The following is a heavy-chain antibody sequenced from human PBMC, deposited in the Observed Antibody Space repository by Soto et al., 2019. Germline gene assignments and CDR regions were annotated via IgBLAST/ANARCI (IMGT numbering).Heavy chain of an antibody. CDR3: GRGHKWDGMDV. CDR1: GDSFSSDSFI. J-gene: IGHJ6*02. CDR2: INYSGTT. D-gene: IGHD1-26*01. V-gene: IGHV4-31*03. Sequence: QVQLQESGPGLVKPSQTLSLTCSVSGDSFSSDSFIWSWVRQFPGKGLVWIGYINYSGTTYYNPSLRSRITMSVGTFKNQFSLNLSSVTAADTAVYYCGRGHKWDGMDVWGQGTTVSVSS.